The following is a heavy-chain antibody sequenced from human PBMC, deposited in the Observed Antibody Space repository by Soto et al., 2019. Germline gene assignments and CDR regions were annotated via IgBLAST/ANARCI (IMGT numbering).Heavy chain of an antibody. CDR1: GFTVSSNY. V-gene: IGHV3-53*04. Sequence: GGSLRLSCAASGFTVSSNYMSWVRRAPGKGLEWVSVIYSGGSTYYADSVKGRLTISRHNSKNTLYLQMNSLRPEDTAVYYCARGLNATVAGWGAFDIWGQGTMVTVSS. CDR3: ARGLNATVAGWGAFDI. J-gene: IGHJ3*02. D-gene: IGHD6-19*01. CDR2: IYSGGST.